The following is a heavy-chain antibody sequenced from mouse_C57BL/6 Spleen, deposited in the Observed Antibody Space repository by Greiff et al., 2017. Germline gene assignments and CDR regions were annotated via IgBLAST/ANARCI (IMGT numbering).Heavy chain of an antibody. CDR1: GYTFTSYD. D-gene: IGHD2-4*01. CDR2: IYPRDGST. J-gene: IGHJ4*01. Sequence: QVQLKHSGPELVKPGASVKLSCKASGYTFTSYDINWVKQRPGQGLEWIGWIYPRDGSTKYNEKFKGKATLTVDTSSSTAYMELHSLTSEDSAVYFCAILEDYDGDAMDYWGQGTSVTVSS. CDR3: AILEDYDGDAMDY. V-gene: IGHV1-85*01.